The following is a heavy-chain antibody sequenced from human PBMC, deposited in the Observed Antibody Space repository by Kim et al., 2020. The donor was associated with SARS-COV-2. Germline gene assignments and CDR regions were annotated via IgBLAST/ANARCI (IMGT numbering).Heavy chain of an antibody. CDR3: ARDYPGYDFWSGYYISWFDP. CDR2: IRHSSSYT. D-gene: IGHD3-3*01. CDR1: GFTFSDYY. Sequence: GGSLRLSCAASGFTFSDYYMSWIRQAPGKGLEWVSYIRHSSSYTNYADSVKGRFTISRDNAKNSLYLQMNSLRAEDTAVYYCARDYPGYDFWSGYYISWFDPRGQGTLVTVSS. J-gene: IGHJ5*02. V-gene: IGHV3-11*06.